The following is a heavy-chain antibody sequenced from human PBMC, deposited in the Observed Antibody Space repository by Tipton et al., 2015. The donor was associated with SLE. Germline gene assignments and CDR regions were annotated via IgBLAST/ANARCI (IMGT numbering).Heavy chain of an antibody. Sequence: TLSLTCTVSGGSISSGTYYWSWIRQPAGKGLEWIGYIYTSGSTNYNPSLKSRVTISVDTSKNQFSLKLSSVTAADTAAYYCARDRFRGQDGMDVWGQGTTVTVSS. CDR1: GGSISSGTYY. CDR2: IYTSGST. V-gene: IGHV4-61*09. J-gene: IGHJ6*02. CDR3: ARDRFRGQDGMDV. D-gene: IGHD3-10*01.